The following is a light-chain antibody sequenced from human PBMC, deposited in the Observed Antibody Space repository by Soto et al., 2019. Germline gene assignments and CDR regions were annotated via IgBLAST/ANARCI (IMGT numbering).Light chain of an antibody. J-gene: IGKJ5*01. V-gene: IGKV3-20*01. CDR3: QQYGSSSIT. CDR1: QTVRNNY. Sequence: EIVLTQSPGTLSLSPGERATLSCRASQTVRNNYLAWYQQKPGQAPRLLIYDASSRATGIPDRFSGSGSGTDFTLTISRLEPEDFAVYYCQQYGSSSITFGQGTRLEI. CDR2: DAS.